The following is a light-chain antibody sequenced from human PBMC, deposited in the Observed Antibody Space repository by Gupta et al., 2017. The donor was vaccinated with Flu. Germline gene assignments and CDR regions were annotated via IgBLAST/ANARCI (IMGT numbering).Light chain of an antibody. V-gene: IGKV1-39*01. CDR3: QQSYITPRS. CDR2: GAS. J-gene: IGKJ2*03. CDR1: QSIGTY. Sequence: DIQMTQSPSSLSAYVGDRVTITCRASQSIGTYLNWYQYKPGQAPKLLIYGASSLQSGVPSRFSGSGSGTDFTLSISSLQPEDFATYYCQQSYITPRSFGQGTKLDIK.